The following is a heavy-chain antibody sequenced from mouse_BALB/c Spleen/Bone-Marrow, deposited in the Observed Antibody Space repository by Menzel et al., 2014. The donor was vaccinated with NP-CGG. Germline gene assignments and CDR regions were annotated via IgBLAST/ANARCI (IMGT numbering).Heavy chain of an antibody. V-gene: IGHV1-4*01. Sequence: VHLVESGAELARPGASVKMSCKASGYTFTSYTMHWVKRRPGQGLEWIGYINPSSGYTNYNQKFKDKATLTADKSSSTVYMQLSSLTSEDSAVYYCARDWTIPFAYWGQGTLVTVSA. D-gene: IGHD1-1*02. CDR2: INPSSGYT. CDR3: ARDWTIPFAY. CDR1: GYTFTSYT. J-gene: IGHJ3*01.